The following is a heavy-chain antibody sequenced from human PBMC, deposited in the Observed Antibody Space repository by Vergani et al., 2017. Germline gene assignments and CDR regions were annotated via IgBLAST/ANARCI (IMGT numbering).Heavy chain of an antibody. J-gene: IGHJ3*02. V-gene: IGHV1-46*01. D-gene: IGHD3-22*01. CDR3: ARDWTGNYYDSSGSQGDAFDI. CDR2: INPSGGST. Sequence: VQLVQSGAEVKKPGASVKVSCKASGYTFTSYYMHWVRQAPGQGLEWMGIINPSGGSTSYAQKFQGRVTMTRDTSTSTVYMELSSLRSEDTAVYYCARDWTGNYYDSSGSQGDAFDIWGQGTMVTVSS. CDR1: GYTFTSYY.